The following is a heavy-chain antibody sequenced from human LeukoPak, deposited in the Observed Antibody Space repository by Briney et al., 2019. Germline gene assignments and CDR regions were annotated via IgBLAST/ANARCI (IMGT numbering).Heavy chain of an antibody. CDR2: IYYSGST. V-gene: IGHV4-59*01. J-gene: IGHJ4*02. CDR3: ARGDRSGDFGYYFDY. CDR1: GGSISSCY. D-gene: IGHD3-10*01. Sequence: PSETLSLTCTVSGGSISSCYWSWIRQPPGKGLEWIGYIYYSGSTNYNPSLKNRVTISVHTSKNQFSLKVNSVTAADTAVYYCARGDRSGDFGYYFDYWGQGTLVTVSS.